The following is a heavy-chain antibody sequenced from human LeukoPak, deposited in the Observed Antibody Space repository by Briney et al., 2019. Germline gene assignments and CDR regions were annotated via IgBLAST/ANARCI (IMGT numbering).Heavy chain of an antibody. CDR3: ARGGGLDV. D-gene: IGHD3-16*01. CDR2: INHNGNVN. CDR1: GFPFSSYW. J-gene: IGHJ6*02. Sequence: GGSLRLSCAASGFPFSSYWMNWARQALGKGLEWVASINHNGNVNYYVDSVKGRFTISRDNAKNSLYLQMSNLRAEDTAVYFCARGGGLDVWGQGATVTVSS. V-gene: IGHV3-7*03.